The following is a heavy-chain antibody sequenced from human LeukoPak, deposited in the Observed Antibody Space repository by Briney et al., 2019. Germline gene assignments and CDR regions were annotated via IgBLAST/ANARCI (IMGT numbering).Heavy chain of an antibody. D-gene: IGHD6-13*01. CDR2: ISSSSSYI. J-gene: IGHJ4*02. V-gene: IGHV3-21*01. CDR3: ARDRASSPFDY. Sequence: GGSLRLSCAASGFTFSSYSMNWVRQAPGKGLEWVSSISSSSSYIYYADPVKGRFTISRDNAKNSLYLQMNSLRAEDTAVYYCARDRASSPFDYWGQGTLVTVSS. CDR1: GFTFSSYS.